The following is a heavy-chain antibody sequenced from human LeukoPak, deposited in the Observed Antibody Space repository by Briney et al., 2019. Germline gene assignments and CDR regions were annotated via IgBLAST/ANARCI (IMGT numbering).Heavy chain of an antibody. CDR2: INQSGST. CDR3: ARGGRGGWSQDFDY. Sequence: SETLSLTCAIYGGSFGAHSWTWIRQPPGKGLEWVGEINQSGSTNYSPSLKSRVIISVDTSKNQFSVRLRSVTAADTAVYYCARGGRGGWSQDFDYWGQGTPVTVSS. J-gene: IGHJ4*02. D-gene: IGHD6-19*01. V-gene: IGHV4-34*01. CDR1: GGSFGAHS.